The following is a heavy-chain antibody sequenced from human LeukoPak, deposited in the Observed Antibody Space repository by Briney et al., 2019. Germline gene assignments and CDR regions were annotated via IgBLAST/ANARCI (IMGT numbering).Heavy chain of an antibody. CDR3: ARGICGGDCYSFVDDY. Sequence: ASVKVSCEASGGTFSSYAISWVRQAPGQGLEWMGRIIPILGIANYAQKFQGRVTITADKSTSTAYMELSSLRSEDTAVYYCARGICGGDCYSFVDDYWGQGTLVTVSS. V-gene: IGHV1-69*04. J-gene: IGHJ4*02. CDR2: IIPILGIA. D-gene: IGHD2-21*02. CDR1: GGTFSSYA.